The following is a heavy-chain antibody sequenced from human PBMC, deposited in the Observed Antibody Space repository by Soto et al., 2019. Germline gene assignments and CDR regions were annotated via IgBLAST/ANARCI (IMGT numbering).Heavy chain of an antibody. J-gene: IGHJ3*02. Sequence: QVQLVQSGAEVKKPGASVTVSCKASGYTFTSYGINWVRRAPGQGLVWLGRISPYKDNRNYAQNFQGRVTMTTDTSTSTVYMELRSLRSDDTAVYYCARGDCLTTSCYGGAFDIWGQGTMVTVSS. CDR1: GYTFTSYG. CDR3: ARGDCLTTSCYGGAFDI. D-gene: IGHD2-2*01. CDR2: ISPYKDNR. V-gene: IGHV1-18*01.